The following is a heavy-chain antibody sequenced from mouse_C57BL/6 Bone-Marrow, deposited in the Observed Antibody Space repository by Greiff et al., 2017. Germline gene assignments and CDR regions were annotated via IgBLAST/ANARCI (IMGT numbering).Heavy chain of an antibody. CDR3: ARVYYYAMDY. J-gene: IGHJ4*01. CDR1: GFTFSSYA. CDR2: ISDGGSYT. V-gene: IGHV5-4*03. Sequence: DVTLVESGGGLVTPGGSLKLSCAASGFTFSSYAMSWVRQTPEKRLEWVATISDGGSYTYYPDNVKGRFTISRDNAKNNLYLQMSHLKSEDTAMYYCARVYYYAMDYWGQGTSVTVSS.